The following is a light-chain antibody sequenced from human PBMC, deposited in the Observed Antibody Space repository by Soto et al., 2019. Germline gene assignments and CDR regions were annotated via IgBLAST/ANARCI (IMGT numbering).Light chain of an antibody. CDR2: GAS. CDR3: QQYDSWPLYT. CDR1: QTVGTR. Sequence: EIMMTQSPATLSVSPGERATLSCRARQTVGTRFAWYQQQPGQAPRLLIYGASTRATDIPARFSGSGSGTEFTLTISSLQAEDFAVYFCQQYDSWPLYTFGQGTKVEIK. J-gene: IGKJ2*01. V-gene: IGKV3-15*01.